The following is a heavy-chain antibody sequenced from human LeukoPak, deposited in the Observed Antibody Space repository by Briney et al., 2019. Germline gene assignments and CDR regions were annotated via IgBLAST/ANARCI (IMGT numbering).Heavy chain of an antibody. V-gene: IGHV3-30-3*01. J-gene: IGHJ4*02. CDR3: ARTRVEWLLYWDFDY. CDR2: ISYDGSNK. Sequence: GRSLRLSCAASGFTFSSYAMHWVRQAPGKGLEWVAVISYDGSNKYYADSVKGRFTISRDNSKNTLYLQMNSLRAEDTAVYYCARTRVEWLLYWDFDYWGQGTLVTVSS. CDR1: GFTFSSYA. D-gene: IGHD3-3*01.